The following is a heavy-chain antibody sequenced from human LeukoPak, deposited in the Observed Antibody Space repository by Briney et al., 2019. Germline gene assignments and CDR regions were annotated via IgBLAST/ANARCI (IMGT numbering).Heavy chain of an antibody. CDR2: IYYSGST. D-gene: IGHD3-3*01. CDR3: ASSLGLRFLEWLLYCDY. Sequence: SETLSLTCTVSGGSISSSSYYWGWIRQPPGKGLEWIGSIYYSGSTYYNPSLESRVTISVDTSKNQFSLKLSAVTAADTAVYYCASSLGLRFLEWLLYCDYWGQGTLVTASS. CDR1: GGSISSSSYY. V-gene: IGHV4-39*01. J-gene: IGHJ4*02.